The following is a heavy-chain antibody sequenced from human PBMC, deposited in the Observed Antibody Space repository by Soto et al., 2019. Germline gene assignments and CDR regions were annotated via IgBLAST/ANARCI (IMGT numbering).Heavy chain of an antibody. D-gene: IGHD3-3*01. J-gene: IGHJ4*02. Sequence: WGSPRLSCAACGFTVSSYAMSWVRQDPGKGLEWVSAISGSGGSTYYADSVKGRFTISRDNSKNTLYLQMNSLRAEDTAVYYCAIRTPLYYDRIGADYWGQGTLVTVSS. CDR1: GFTVSSYA. V-gene: IGHV3-23*01. CDR3: AIRTPLYYDRIGADY. CDR2: ISGSGGST.